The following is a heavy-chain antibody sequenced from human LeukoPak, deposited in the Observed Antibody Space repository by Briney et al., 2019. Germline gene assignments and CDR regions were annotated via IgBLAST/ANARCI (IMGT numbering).Heavy chain of an antibody. D-gene: IGHD5-18*01. V-gene: IGHV3-30*07. J-gene: IGHJ4*02. Sequence: GGSLRLSCAASGFTFSNYAMHWVRQAPGKGLEWVSLISSGGTYEYYADSVKGRFTISRDNSKNTLYLQLNSLRAEDTAVYYCARDRRSWIQLWLYDYWGQGTLVTVSS. CDR3: ARDRRSWIQLWLYDY. CDR1: GFTFSNYA. CDR2: ISSGGTYE.